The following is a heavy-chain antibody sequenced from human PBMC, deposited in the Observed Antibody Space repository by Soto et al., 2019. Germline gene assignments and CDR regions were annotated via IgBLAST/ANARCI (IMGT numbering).Heavy chain of an antibody. CDR1: GGSVSSDGSY. CDR2: IYGSGNS. V-gene: IGHV4-31*01. Sequence: PSETLSLTCTVSGGSVSSDGSYWAWLRQHPGEGLEWIGHIYGSGNSYYSPALQSQLIISVDTSNNPFALRLSSVTAADRALYVGARVRRFHESSGYYRPYFDYWGQGTMVTVSS. D-gene: IGHD3-22*01. CDR3: ARVRRFHESSGYYRPYFDY. J-gene: IGHJ4*02.